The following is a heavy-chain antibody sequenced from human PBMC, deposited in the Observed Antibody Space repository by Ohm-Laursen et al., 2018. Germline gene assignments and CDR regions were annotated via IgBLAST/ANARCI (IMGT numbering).Heavy chain of an antibody. J-gene: IGHJ4*02. Sequence: SDTLSLTCTVSGGSISSYYWSWIRQPPGKGLEWIGYISYSGSSNYNPSLKSRVTISEDTSKNQFSLKLSSVTAADTAVYYCARGGLYFDYWGQGTLVTVSS. CDR2: ISYSGSS. CDR1: GGSISSYY. D-gene: IGHD3-16*01. CDR3: ARGGLYFDY. V-gene: IGHV4-59*07.